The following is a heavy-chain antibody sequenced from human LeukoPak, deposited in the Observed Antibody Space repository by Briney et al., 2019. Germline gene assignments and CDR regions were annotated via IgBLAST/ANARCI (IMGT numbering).Heavy chain of an antibody. V-gene: IGHV3-21*01. CDR1: GFTFSSYS. J-gene: IGHJ4*02. Sequence: PGGSLRLSCAASGFTFSSYSMNWVRQAPGKGLEWVSSISSSSSYIYYADSVKGRFTISRDNAKNTLYLQMNSLRAEDTAVYYCARDGIVGAYNSGNDYWGQGTLVTVSS. CDR3: ARDGIVGAYNSGNDY. CDR2: ISSSSSYI. D-gene: IGHD1-26*01.